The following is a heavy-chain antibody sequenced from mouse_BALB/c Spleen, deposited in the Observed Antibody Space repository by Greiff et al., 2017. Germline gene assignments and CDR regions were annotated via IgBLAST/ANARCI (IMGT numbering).Heavy chain of an antibody. D-gene: IGHD2-14*01. CDR1: GFSLTGYG. Sequence: QVQLKESGPGLVAPSQSLSITCTVSGFSLTGYGVNWVRQPPGKGLEWLGMIWGDGSTDYNSALKSRLSISKDNSKSQVFLKMNSLQNDDTARYYCARDTYRYGHFDYWGQGTTLTVSS. J-gene: IGHJ2*01. CDR2: IWGDGST. V-gene: IGHV2-6-7*01. CDR3: ARDTYRYGHFDY.